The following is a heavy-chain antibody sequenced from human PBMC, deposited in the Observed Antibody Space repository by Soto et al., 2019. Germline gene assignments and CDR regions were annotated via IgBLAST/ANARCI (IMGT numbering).Heavy chain of an antibody. D-gene: IGHD2-15*01. V-gene: IGHV3-23*01. CDR1: GFTFSNYA. CDR3: AKDDCSICNGPAYNFDMDV. J-gene: IGHJ6*02. Sequence: GGSLRLSCAASGFTFSNYAMTWVRQAPGKGLEWVSGVTRGGSAHYADSVKGRFTISRDNSKNTVFLQMNSLRAEDTAIYYCAKDDCSICNGPAYNFDMDVWGQGTTVTVSS. CDR2: VTRGGSA.